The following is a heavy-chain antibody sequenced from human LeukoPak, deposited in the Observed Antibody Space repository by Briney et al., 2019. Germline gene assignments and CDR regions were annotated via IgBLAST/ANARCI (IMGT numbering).Heavy chain of an antibody. Sequence: SVKVSCKAPGGSFGRYAIHWVRQAPGQGLEWMGGIVPIPGTANYAQKFQGRVTITADDSTGTAYMELTSLRSAGTAVYYCARSQGYSYGSSYWGQGTLVTVSS. CDR2: IVPIPGTA. CDR3: ARSQGYSYGSSY. V-gene: IGHV1-69*13. D-gene: IGHD5-12*01. CDR1: GGSFGRYA. J-gene: IGHJ4*02.